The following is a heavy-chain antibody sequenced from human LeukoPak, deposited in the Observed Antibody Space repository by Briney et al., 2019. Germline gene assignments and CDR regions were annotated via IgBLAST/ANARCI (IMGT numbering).Heavy chain of an antibody. D-gene: IGHD2-2*01. CDR2: IYYSRST. CDR1: GGPISSDDYY. J-gene: IGHJ3*02. V-gene: IGHV4-30-4*08. CDR3: AGGYCSSTSCYPANDAFDI. Sequence: SQTQSLTCTVSGGPISSDDYYWSWSRQPPGKGRDWIGYIYYSRSTYYNRSLKSRVTISVDTSKNQFSLKLSSVTAADTAVYYCAGGYCSSTSCYPANDAFDIWGQGTMVTVSS.